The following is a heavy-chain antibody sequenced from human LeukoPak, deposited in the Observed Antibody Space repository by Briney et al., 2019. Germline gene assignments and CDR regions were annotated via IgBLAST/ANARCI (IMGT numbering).Heavy chain of an antibody. Sequence: PSETLSLTCTVSGGSISGGSYYWSWIRQPAEKGLEWIGRIYPSGSTNYNPSLRSRVTISVDTSKNQFSLKLTSVTAADTAVYYCAREQQLPPIYYYYMDVWGKGTTVTVSS. CDR1: GGSISGGSYY. D-gene: IGHD6-13*01. V-gene: IGHV4-61*02. CDR2: IYPSGST. CDR3: AREQQLPPIYYYYMDV. J-gene: IGHJ6*03.